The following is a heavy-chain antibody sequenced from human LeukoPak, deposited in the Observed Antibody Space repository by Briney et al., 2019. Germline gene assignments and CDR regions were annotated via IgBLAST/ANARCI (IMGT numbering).Heavy chain of an antibody. D-gene: IGHD5-24*01. J-gene: IGHJ4*02. Sequence: PSETLSLTCAVSGYSISSGYYWGWIRPPPGKGLEWIGTIYHSGSTYYNPSLKSRVTISVDTSKNQFSLRLSSVTAADTAVYYCARSGDGYNPNYWGQGTLFTVSS. CDR3: ARSGDGYNPNY. V-gene: IGHV4-38-2*01. CDR1: GYSISSGYY. CDR2: IYHSGST.